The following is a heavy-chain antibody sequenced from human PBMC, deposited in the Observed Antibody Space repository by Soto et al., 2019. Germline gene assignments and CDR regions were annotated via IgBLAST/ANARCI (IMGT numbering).Heavy chain of an antibody. J-gene: IGHJ6*02. CDR2: IYYSGST. V-gene: IGHV4-30-4*01. CDR1: GGSISSGDYY. Sequence: SETLSLTCTVSGGSISSGDYYWSWIRQPPGKGLEWIGYIYYSGSTYYNPSLKSRVTISVDTSKNQFSLKLSSVTAADTAVYYCARGKRGYSYGYYYYYGMDVWGQGTTVTVSS. D-gene: IGHD5-18*01. CDR3: ARGKRGYSYGYYYYYGMDV.